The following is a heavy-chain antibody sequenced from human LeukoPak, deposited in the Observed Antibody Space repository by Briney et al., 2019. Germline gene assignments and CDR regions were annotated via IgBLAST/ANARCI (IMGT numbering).Heavy chain of an antibody. V-gene: IGHV3-23*01. CDR1: GFTFSSYG. J-gene: IGHJ4*02. CDR2: ISGSGGST. D-gene: IGHD4-17*01. CDR3: AKSSDGDLRAGYFDY. Sequence: GGSLRLSCAASGFTFSSYGMSWVRQAPGKGLEWVSAISGSGGSTYYADSVKGRFTISRDNSKNTLYLQMNSLRAEDTAVYYCAKSSDGDLRAGYFDYWGQGTLVTVSS.